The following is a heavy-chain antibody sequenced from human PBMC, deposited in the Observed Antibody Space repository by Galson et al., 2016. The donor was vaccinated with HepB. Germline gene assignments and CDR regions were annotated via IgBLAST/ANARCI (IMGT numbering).Heavy chain of an antibody. CDR2: SISHRRTQ. Sequence: SLRLSCAASGFVFSSFGLSWVRQAPGKGLEWVASISHRRTQYHSDYVQGRFTISRDNGNNSLYLEMKGLRDEDTAVYYCAREWTWNYGDYYFGLDVWGLGTPVSVSS. CDR1: GFVFSSFG. CDR3: AREWTWNYGDYYFGLDV. J-gene: IGHJ6*02. D-gene: IGHD1-7*01. V-gene: IGHV3-48*02.